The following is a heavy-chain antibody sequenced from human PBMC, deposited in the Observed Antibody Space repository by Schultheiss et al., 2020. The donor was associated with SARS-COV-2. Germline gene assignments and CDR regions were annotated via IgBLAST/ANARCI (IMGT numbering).Heavy chain of an antibody. D-gene: IGHD5-18*01. Sequence: GESLKISCAASGFTFSSYAMSWVRQAPGKGLEWVSAISGSGGSTYYADSVKGRFTISRDNSKNTLYLQMNSLRAEDTAVYYCARETYSYGFRAYYFDYWGQGTLVTVSS. V-gene: IGHV3-23*01. J-gene: IGHJ4*02. CDR3: ARETYSYGFRAYYFDY. CDR1: GFTFSSYA. CDR2: ISGSGGST.